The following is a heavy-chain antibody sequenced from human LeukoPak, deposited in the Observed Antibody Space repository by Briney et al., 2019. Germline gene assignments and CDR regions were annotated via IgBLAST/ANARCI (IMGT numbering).Heavy chain of an antibody. CDR3: AKDMGREDPYTRRISMLRGVIIRAFDI. CDR1: GFTFSSYA. D-gene: IGHD3-10*01. V-gene: IGHV3-9*01. CDR2: ISWNGNTI. Sequence: GGSLRLSCAASGFTFSSYAMHWVRQAPGKGLEWVSGISWNGNTIGYADSVTGRFTISRDNAKNSLYLQMNSLSAEDTALYYCAKDMGREDPYTRRISMLRGVIIRAFDIWGPGTMVTVSS. J-gene: IGHJ3*02.